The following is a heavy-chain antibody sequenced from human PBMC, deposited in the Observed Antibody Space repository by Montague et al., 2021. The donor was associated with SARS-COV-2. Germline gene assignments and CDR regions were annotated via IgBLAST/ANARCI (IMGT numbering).Heavy chain of an antibody. D-gene: IGHD4-23*01. J-gene: IGHJ4*02. CDR2: INHSGTT. Sequence: SETLSLTCAVYGGSFSGYYWTWIRQSPGKGLEWIAEINHSGTTSYNFSPSLRSRVTISVDTSKSQFSLKLSSVTAADTGVYYCARWDPQTLTLIGLRGKSASDYWGQGTLVTVSS. CDR3: ARWDPQTLTLIGLRGKSASDY. V-gene: IGHV4-34*01. CDR1: GGSFSGYY.